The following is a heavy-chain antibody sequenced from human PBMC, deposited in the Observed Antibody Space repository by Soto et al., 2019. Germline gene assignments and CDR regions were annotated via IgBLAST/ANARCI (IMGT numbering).Heavy chain of an antibody. V-gene: IGHV6-1*01. J-gene: IGHJ3*02. CDR3: ARGDVIDI. CDR2: TYYRSKWKT. CDR1: GDSVSSNSAA. Sequence: SPTLSLPCAISGDSVSSNSAAWNWVRQSPSRGLEWLGRTYYRSKWKTDYAVSVRGRITINPDTSNNQFSLQLNSVTPGDTAVYYCARGDVIDIWGRGTMVTVSS.